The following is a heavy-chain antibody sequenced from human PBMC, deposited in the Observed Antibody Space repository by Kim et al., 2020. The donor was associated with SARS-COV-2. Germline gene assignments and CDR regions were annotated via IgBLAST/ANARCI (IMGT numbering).Heavy chain of an antibody. V-gene: IGHV4-34*01. J-gene: IGHJ4*02. CDR3: ARKGILTGYYSFDY. Sequence: NPSLKDRVTLSVETSKNQFSLKLSSVTAADTAVYYWARKGILTGYYSFDYWGQGTLVTVSS. D-gene: IGHD3-9*01.